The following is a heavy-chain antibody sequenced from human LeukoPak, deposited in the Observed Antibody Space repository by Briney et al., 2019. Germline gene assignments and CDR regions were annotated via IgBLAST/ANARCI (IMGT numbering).Heavy chain of an antibody. D-gene: IGHD2-2*01. CDR2: IIPIFGTA. CDR3: ASRGYCSSTSCYLGSD. J-gene: IGHJ4*02. CDR1: GGTFSSYA. Sequence: GASVKVSCKASGGTFSSYAISWVRQAPGQGLEWMGGIIPIFGTANYAQKFQGRVTITADESTSTAYMELSSLRSEDTAVYYCASRGYCSSTSCYLGSDWGQGTLVTVSS. V-gene: IGHV1-69*13.